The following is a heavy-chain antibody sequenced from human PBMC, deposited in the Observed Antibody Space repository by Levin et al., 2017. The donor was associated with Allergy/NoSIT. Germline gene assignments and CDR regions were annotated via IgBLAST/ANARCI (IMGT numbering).Heavy chain of an antibody. CDR3: ASCRDGDYIHIAY. D-gene: IGHD4-17*01. V-gene: IGHV3-23*01. J-gene: IGHJ4*02. CDR1: GLIFSSYV. Sequence: GESLKISCAASGLIFSSYVMSWVRQAPGEGLEWFSSMSGSNGRTFYANSVKGRFTISRDNSKNTVYLQINSLRDEDTALCYCASCRDGDYIHIAYWGQGTLVTVSS. CDR2: MSGSNGRT.